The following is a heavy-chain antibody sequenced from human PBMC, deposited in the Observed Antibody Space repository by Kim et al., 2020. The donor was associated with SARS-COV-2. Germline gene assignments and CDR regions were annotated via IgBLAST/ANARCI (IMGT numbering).Heavy chain of an antibody. J-gene: IGHJ6*02. CDR3: ARGSGRYFDWLLYGMDV. D-gene: IGHD3-9*01. Sequence: SETLSLTCAVYGGSFSGYYWSWIRQPPGKGLEWIGEINHSGSTNYNPSLKSRVTISVDTSKNQFSLKLSSVTAADTAVYYCARGSGRYFDWLLYGMDVWGQGTTVTVSS. CDR2: INHSGST. V-gene: IGHV4-34*01. CDR1: GGSFSGYY.